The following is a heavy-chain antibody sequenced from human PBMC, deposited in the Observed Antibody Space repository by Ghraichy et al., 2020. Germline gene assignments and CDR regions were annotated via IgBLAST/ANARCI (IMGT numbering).Heavy chain of an antibody. J-gene: IGHJ4*02. Sequence: RGSLRLSCAASGFTFSNYAMSWVRQAHGKGLEWVSAIRASGGSSSYADSVTGRLTISRDKSGNTLYLQMNSLRAEDTSVYYCAKDLTPQYYFDYWGQGTLVTVSS. CDR3: AKDLTPQYYFDY. CDR1: GFTFSNYA. D-gene: IGHD3-16*01. V-gene: IGHV3-23*01. CDR2: IRASGGSS.